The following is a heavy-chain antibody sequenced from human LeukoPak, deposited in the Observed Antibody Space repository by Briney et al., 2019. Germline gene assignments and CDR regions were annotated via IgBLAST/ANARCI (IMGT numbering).Heavy chain of an antibody. V-gene: IGHV4-59*12. CDR2: IYYSGST. Sequence: SETLSLTCTVFGGSISSYYWSWIRQPPGKGLEWIGYIYYSGSTNYNPSLKSRVTISIDTSTNQFSLKLISVTAADTAVYYCARDSFYNSGGYFDYWGQGALVTVSS. J-gene: IGHJ4*02. D-gene: IGHD3-22*01. CDR1: GGSISSYY. CDR3: ARDSFYNSGGYFDY.